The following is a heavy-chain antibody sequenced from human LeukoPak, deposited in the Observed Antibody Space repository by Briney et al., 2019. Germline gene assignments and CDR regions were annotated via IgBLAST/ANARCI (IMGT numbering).Heavy chain of an antibody. V-gene: IGHV4-39*01. J-gene: IGHJ4*02. CDR2: IYYSGST. CDR1: GGSISSRRYY. Sequence: SETLSLTCTVSGGSISSRRYYWGWIRQPPGKGLEWIGNIYYSGSTNYNPSLKSRVTISVDTSKNQFSLKMSSVTAADTAVYYCARSRAAANDYWGQGTLVTVSS. CDR3: ARSRAAANDY. D-gene: IGHD2-2*01.